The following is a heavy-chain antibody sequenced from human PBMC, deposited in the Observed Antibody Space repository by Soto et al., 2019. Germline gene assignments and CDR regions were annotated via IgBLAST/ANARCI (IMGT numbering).Heavy chain of an antibody. D-gene: IGHD2-2*01. Sequence: QVQLVQSGAEVKKPGSSVKVSCKTSGGTFSSYAISWVRQAPGQGLEWMGGIIPIFYTANYAQKFQGRVTITADESTSIAYMELSSQRSEDTAVYYCARHDCISTSCYYYYYYSMDVWGQGTTVTVSS. V-gene: IGHV1-69*12. CDR1: GGTFSSYA. J-gene: IGHJ6*02. CDR2: IIPIFYTA. CDR3: ARHDCISTSCYYYYYYSMDV.